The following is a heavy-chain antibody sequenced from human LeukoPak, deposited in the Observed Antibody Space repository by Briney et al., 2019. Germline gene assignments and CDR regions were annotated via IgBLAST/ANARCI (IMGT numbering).Heavy chain of an antibody. J-gene: IGHJ6*02. Sequence: ASVKVSCKASGGTFSSYAISWVRQAPGQGLEWMGRIIPILGIANYAQKFQGRVTITADKSTSTAYMELSSRRSEDTAVYYCARGSYPPDYYYYGMDVWGQGTTVTVSS. CDR1: GGTFSSYA. V-gene: IGHV1-69*04. CDR2: IIPILGIA. CDR3: ARGSYPPDYYYYGMDV.